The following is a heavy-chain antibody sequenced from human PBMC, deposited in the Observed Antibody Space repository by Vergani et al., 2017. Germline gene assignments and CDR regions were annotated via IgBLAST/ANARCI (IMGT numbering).Heavy chain of an antibody. D-gene: IGHD3-9*01. CDR2: ISAYNGKT. CDR3: ARGYDILTGYQGLDY. Sequence: QVQLVQSGAEVKKPGASVKVSCKASGYTFTSYGISWVRQAPGKGLEWMGWISAYNGKTNYAQKLQGRVTMTTDTSTSTAYIELRSLRSDDTAVYYCARGYDILTGYQGLDYWGQGTLVTVSS. V-gene: IGHV1-18*01. CDR1: GYTFTSYG. J-gene: IGHJ4*02.